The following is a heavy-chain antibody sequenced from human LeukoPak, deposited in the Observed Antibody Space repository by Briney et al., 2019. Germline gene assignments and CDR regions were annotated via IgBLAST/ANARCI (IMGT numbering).Heavy chain of an antibody. CDR1: GFTFGTYA. J-gene: IGHJ4*02. CDR3: AKVGTNFLRYHFDS. CDR2: LSDDGNKE. D-gene: IGHD1-1*01. V-gene: IGHV3-30-3*01. Sequence: GTSLRLSCAASGFTFGTYAMHWVRQAPGKGLEWVAVLSDDGNKEFYADSVKGRFTISRDNSKNTLYLQMNSLSAEDTAVYYCAKVGTNFLRYHFDSWGRGTLVTVSS.